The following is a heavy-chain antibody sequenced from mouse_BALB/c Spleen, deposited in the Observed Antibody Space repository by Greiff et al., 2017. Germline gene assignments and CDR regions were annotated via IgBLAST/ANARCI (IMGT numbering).Heavy chain of an antibody. D-gene: IGHD2-1*01. CDR2: ISYSGST. CDR1: GYSITSDYA. J-gene: IGHJ2*01. CDR3: ARAGNFHFDY. V-gene: IGHV3-2*02. Sequence: EVQLQESGPGLVKPSQSLSLTCTVTGYSITSDYAWNWIRQFPGNKLEWMGYISYSGSTSYNPSLKSRISITRDTSKNQFFLQLNSVTTEDTATYYCARAGNFHFDYWGQGTTLTVSS.